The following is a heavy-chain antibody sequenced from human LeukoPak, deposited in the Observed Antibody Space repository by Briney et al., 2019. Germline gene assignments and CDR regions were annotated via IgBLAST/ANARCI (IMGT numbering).Heavy chain of an antibody. J-gene: IGHJ6*03. CDR1: GFTFSSYS. CDR2: ISSSSSYI. CDR3: ARDGPPYYYDSSNYYYMDV. Sequence: GGSLRLSCAASGFTFSSYSMNWVRQAPGKGLEWVSSISSSSSYIYYADSVKGRFTISRDNAKNSLYLQMNSLRAEDTAVYYCARDGPPYYYDSSNYYYMDVWGKGTTVTVSS. D-gene: IGHD3-22*01. V-gene: IGHV3-21*01.